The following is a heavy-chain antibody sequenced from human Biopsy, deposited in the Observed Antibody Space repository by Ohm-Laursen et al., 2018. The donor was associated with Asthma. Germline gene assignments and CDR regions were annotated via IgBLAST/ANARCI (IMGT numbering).Heavy chain of an antibody. CDR1: GFTFSTYG. Sequence: SLRLSCSASGFTFSTYGMHWVRQAPSKGLEWVAVISFDGSNEDYADSVKGRFTISRDNSKNTLFLEMNSLRPEDTAVYYCAKELFPGWELRRGPDSWGQGTLVTVSS. D-gene: IGHD1-26*01. CDR3: AKELFPGWELRRGPDS. CDR2: ISFDGSNE. V-gene: IGHV3-30*18. J-gene: IGHJ4*02.